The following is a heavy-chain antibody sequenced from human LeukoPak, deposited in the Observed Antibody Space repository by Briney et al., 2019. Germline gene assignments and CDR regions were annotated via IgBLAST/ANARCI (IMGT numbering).Heavy chain of an antibody. J-gene: IGHJ6*02. CDR3: ARFRTSSGTYSYYYYDMDV. CDR1: GGTFSSYA. V-gene: IGHV1-18*01. Sequence: ASVKVSCKASGGTFSSYAISWVRQAPGQGLEWMGWISTYNGNTNYAQKLQGRVTITTDTSTNTAYMELRSLRSDDTAVYYCARFRTSSGTYSYYYYDMDVWGQGTTVTVSS. CDR2: ISTYNGNT. D-gene: IGHD1-26*01.